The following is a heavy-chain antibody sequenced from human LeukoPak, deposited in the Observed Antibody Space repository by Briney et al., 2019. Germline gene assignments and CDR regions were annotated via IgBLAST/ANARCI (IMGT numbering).Heavy chain of an antibody. J-gene: IGHJ5*02. Sequence: GGSLRLACAASGFTFSSYSMNWVRQAPGKVLEWVSSISSRSYIYYADSVKGRFTISRDNAKNSLYLQMNSLRAEDTAVYYCARVASSSDFDPWGQGTLVTVSS. CDR3: ARVASSSDFDP. D-gene: IGHD6-13*01. CDR2: ISSRSYI. CDR1: GFTFSSYS. V-gene: IGHV3-21*01.